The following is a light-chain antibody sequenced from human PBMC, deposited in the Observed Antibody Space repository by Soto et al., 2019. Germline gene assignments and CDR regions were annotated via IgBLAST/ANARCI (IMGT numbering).Light chain of an antibody. CDR3: SSYTSSSTHV. V-gene: IGLV2-14*03. CDR1: SSDVGAYTF. Sequence: QSALTQPASGSGSPEQSITIYCTGTSSDVGAYTFVSWYQQHPDKVPKLMIFAVSRRPPGVSDRFSGSKSGNTASLTISGLQPEDEAVYYCSSYTSSSTHVFGSGTKVTVL. CDR2: AVS. J-gene: IGLJ1*01.